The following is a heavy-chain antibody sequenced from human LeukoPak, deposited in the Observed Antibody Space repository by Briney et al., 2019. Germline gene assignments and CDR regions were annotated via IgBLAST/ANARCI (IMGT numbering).Heavy chain of an antibody. J-gene: IGHJ4*02. CDR3: ARARSLDY. V-gene: IGHV4-59*01. D-gene: IGHD3-3*01. CDR2: IYYSGST. CDR1: GGSISNYY. Sequence: KPSETPSLTCTVSGGSISNYYWSWIRQPPGKGLEWIGYIYYSGSTNYNPSLKSRVTISVDTSKNQFSLKLSSVTAADTAVYYCARARSLDYWGQGTLVTVSS.